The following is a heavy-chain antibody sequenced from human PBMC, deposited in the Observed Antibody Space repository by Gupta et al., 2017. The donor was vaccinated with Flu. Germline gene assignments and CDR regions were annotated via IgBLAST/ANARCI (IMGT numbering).Heavy chain of an antibody. CDR3: AREKRNVRTGPLDL. J-gene: IGHJ5*02. CDR1: GYSFTDYA. D-gene: IGHD1-14*01. V-gene: IGHV1-3*04. CDR2: IITGNGKT. Sequence: QVQLAQSGAEGKNPGASVKISCKASGYSFTDYAIHWARQAPGQRLAWMGWIITGNGKTKYSQKLQGRVSISRDTSASTIYMELSSLRSEDTAVYFCAREKRNVRTGPLDLWGQGTLVTVSS.